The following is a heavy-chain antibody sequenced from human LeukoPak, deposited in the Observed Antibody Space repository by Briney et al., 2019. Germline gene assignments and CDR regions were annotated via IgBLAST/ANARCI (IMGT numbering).Heavy chain of an antibody. V-gene: IGHV4-39*07. CDR3: ARGSYYYGSSYFDY. Sequence: PSETLSLTCTVSGGSISRSDYYWGWIRQPPGKGLEWIGSIYHSVNTYYNSSLKSRVTISVDTSKNQFSLKLSSVTAADTAVYYCARGSYYYGSSYFDYWGQGTLVTVSS. CDR1: GGSISRSDYY. D-gene: IGHD3-22*01. CDR2: IYHSVNT. J-gene: IGHJ4*02.